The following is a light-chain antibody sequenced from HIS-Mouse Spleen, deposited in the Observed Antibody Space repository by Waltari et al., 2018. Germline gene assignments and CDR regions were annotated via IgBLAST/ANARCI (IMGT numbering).Light chain of an antibody. Sequence: QSALTQPASVSGSPGQSITLSCTGTSSDVGSYNLVSWYQQHPGKAPKLMIYEGSKRPSGVSNRFSGSKSGNTASLTISGLQAEDEADYYCCSYAGSSCYVFGTGTKVTVL. CDR1: SSDVGSYNL. J-gene: IGLJ1*01. CDR3: CSYAGSSCYV. V-gene: IGLV2-23*01. CDR2: EGS.